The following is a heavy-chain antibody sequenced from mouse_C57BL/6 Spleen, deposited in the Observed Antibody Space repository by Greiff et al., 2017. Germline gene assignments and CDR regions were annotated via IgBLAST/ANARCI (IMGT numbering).Heavy chain of an antibody. D-gene: IGHD1-1*01. CDR1: GYTFTSYW. V-gene: IGHV1-69*01. CDR2: IDPSGSYT. CDR3: ARPHYYGSSYGYFDV. Sequence: QVQLQQPGAELVMPGASVKLSCKASGYTFTSYWMHWVKQRPGQGLEWIGKIDPSGSYTNYNQKFKGKSTLTVDKSSSTAYMQLSSLTSEDSAVYDCARPHYYGSSYGYFDVWGTGTTVTVSS. J-gene: IGHJ1*03.